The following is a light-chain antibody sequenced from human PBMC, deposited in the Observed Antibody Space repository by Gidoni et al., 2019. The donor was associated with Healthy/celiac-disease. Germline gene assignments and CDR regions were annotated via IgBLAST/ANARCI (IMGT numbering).Light chain of an antibody. V-gene: IGKV3-11*01. CDR1: QSVISY. J-gene: IGKJ2*01. CDR3: QQRSNWPPI. Sequence: EIVLTHSPATLFLSPGERATLSCRASQSVISYLAWYQQKPGQAPRLLIYDASNRATGIPARFSGSGSGTDFTLTIRSLEPEDFAVYYCQQRSNWPPIFGQGTKLEIK. CDR2: DAS.